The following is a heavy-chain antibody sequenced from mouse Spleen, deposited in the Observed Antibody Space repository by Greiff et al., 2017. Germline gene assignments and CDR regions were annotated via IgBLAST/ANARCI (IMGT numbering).Heavy chain of an antibody. V-gene: IGHV1-81*01. CDR3: ARLSRQFRPYYFDY. J-gene: IGHJ2*01. CDR1: GYTFTSYG. D-gene: IGHD3-2*02. Sequence: QVQLQQSGAELARPGASVKLSCKASGYTFTSYGITWVKQRTGQGLEWIGEIYPRSGNTYYNENFKGKATLTADKSSSTAYMEFRSLTSEDSAVYFCARLSRQFRPYYFDYWGQGTTLTVSS. CDR2: IYPRSGNT.